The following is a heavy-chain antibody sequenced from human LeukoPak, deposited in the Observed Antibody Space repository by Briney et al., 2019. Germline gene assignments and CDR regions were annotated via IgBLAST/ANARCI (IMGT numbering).Heavy chain of an antibody. V-gene: IGHV1-69*13. J-gene: IGHJ6*02. CDR1: GYTFTSYA. CDR2: IIPIFGTA. Sequence: GASVKVSCKASGYTFTSYAISWVRQAPGQGLEWMGGIIPIFGTANYAQKFQGRATITADESTSTAYMELSSLRSEDTAVYYCARDTFGYSGYEDYYYGMDVWGQGTTVTVSS. CDR3: ARDTFGYSGYEDYYYGMDV. D-gene: IGHD5-12*01.